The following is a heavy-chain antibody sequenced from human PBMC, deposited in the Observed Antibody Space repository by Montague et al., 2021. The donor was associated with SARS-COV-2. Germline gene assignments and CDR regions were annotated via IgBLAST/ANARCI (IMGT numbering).Heavy chain of an antibody. D-gene: IGHD1-1*01. J-gene: IGHJ5*01. Sequence: SETLSLTCTVSGGSISTYYWTWIRHPPGTGLEWLAYLYYSGSTNYNPSLKRRVTISVDTSKNELSLTLSSVTAADTAVCFCAGHPFKSPWDPRPFDSWGQGALVIVSS. CDR3: AGHPFKSPWDPRPFDS. CDR1: GGSISTYY. V-gene: IGHV4-59*08. CDR2: LYYSGST.